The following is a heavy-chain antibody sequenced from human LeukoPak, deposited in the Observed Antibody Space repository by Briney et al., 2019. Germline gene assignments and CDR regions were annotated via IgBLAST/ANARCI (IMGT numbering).Heavy chain of an antibody. D-gene: IGHD2-2*01. CDR3: ARVRCSSTRCYHYYYMDV. CDR2: IYTSGST. Sequence: SETLSLTCTVSGGSISSYYWSWIRQPAGKGLEWIGRIYTSGSTNCNPSLKSRVTMSVDTSKNQFSLKLSSVTAADTAVYYCARVRCSSTRCYHYYYMDVWGKGTTVTVSS. V-gene: IGHV4-4*07. CDR1: GGSISSYY. J-gene: IGHJ6*03.